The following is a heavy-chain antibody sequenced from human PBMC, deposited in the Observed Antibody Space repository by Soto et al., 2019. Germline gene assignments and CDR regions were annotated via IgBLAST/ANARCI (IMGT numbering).Heavy chain of an antibody. V-gene: IGHV3-21*01. Sequence: PGGSLRLSCAASGFTFSSYSMNWVRQAPGKGLEWVSSISSSSSYIYYADSVKGRFTISRDNAKNSLYLQMNSLRAEDTAVYYCARVAPLDFDWLLYFVFDYWGQGTLVTVSS. J-gene: IGHJ4*02. CDR2: ISSSSSYI. CDR1: GFTFSSYS. D-gene: IGHD3-9*01. CDR3: ARVAPLDFDWLLYFVFDY.